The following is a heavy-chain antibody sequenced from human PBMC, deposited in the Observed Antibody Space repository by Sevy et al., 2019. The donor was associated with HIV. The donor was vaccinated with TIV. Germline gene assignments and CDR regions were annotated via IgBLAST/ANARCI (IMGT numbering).Heavy chain of an antibody. CDR3: ARGERSIAAAGFDY. Sequence: ASVKVSCKASGYTFTGYYMHWVRQAPGQGLEWRGWINPNSGGTNDAQKFQGRVTMTRDTSISTAYMELSRLRSDDTAVYYCARGERSIAAAGFDYWGQGTLVTVSS. J-gene: IGHJ4*02. CDR2: INPNSGGT. CDR1: GYTFTGYY. V-gene: IGHV1-2*02. D-gene: IGHD6-13*01.